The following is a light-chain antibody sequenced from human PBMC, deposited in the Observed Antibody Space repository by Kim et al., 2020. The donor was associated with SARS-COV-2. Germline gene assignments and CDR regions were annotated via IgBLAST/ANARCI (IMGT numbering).Light chain of an antibody. CDR1: NTGSKS. CDR2: YDS. V-gene: IGLV3-21*04. Sequence: PGKTARLTCGGNNTGSKSVRSYQQKPGQAPVLVIYYDSDRPSGSPERFSGSNSGNTATLTISRVEAGDEADYYCQVWDSSSAHVVFGGGTQLTVL. J-gene: IGLJ2*01. CDR3: QVWDSSSAHVV.